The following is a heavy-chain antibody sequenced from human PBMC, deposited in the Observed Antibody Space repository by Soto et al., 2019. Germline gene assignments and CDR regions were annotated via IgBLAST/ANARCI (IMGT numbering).Heavy chain of an antibody. CDR3: AREIAAAGTRWFDP. Sequence: ASVKVSCKASGGTFSSYTISWVRQAPGQGLEWMGRIIPILGIANYAQKFQGRVTITADKSTSTAYMELSSLRSEDTAVYYCAREIAAAGTRWFDPWGQGTLVTVSS. V-gene: IGHV1-69*04. CDR1: GGTFSSYT. D-gene: IGHD6-13*01. CDR2: IIPILGIA. J-gene: IGHJ5*02.